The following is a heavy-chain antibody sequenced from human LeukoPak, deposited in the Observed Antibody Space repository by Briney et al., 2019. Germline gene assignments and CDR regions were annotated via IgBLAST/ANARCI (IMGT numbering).Heavy chain of an antibody. J-gene: IGHJ4*02. D-gene: IGHD3-3*01. CDR2: ISSSGSTI. CDR3: ARDDSPIRYYDFWSGYSPTGY. Sequence: PGGSLRLSCAASGFTFSDYYMSWIRQAPGKGLEWVSYISSSGSTIYYADSVKGRFIISRDNAKNSLYLQMNSLRAEDTAVYYCARDDSPIRYYDFWSGYSPTGYWGQGTLVTVSS. CDR1: GFTFSDYY. V-gene: IGHV3-11*04.